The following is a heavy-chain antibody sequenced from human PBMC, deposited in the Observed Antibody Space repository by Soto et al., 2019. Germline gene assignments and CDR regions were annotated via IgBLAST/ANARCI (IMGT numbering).Heavy chain of an antibody. CDR2: IYSGGST. CDR3: ARDRMATMVFDY. Sequence: XVSLRLSCAASGFTVSSNYMSWVRQAPGKGLEWVSVIYSGGSTYYADSVKGRFTISRDNSKNTLYLQMNSLRAEDTAVYYCARDRMATMVFDYWGQGTLVTVSS. D-gene: IGHD5-12*01. CDR1: GFTVSSNY. J-gene: IGHJ4*02. V-gene: IGHV3-53*01.